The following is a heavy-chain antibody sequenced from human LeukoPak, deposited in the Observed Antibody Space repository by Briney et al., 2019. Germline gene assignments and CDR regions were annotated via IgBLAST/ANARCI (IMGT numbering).Heavy chain of an antibody. CDR2: ISSSSSYI. V-gene: IGHV3-21*01. D-gene: IGHD3-10*01. CDR1: GFTFSSYS. J-gene: IGHJ4*02. CDR3: ARDEYGSGSYYHVFDY. Sequence: GRSLRLSCVASGFTFSSYSMNWVRQAPGKGLEWVSSISSSSSYIYYADSVKGRFTISRDNAKNSLYLQMNSLRAEDTAVYYCARDEYGSGSYYHVFDYWGQGTLVTVSS.